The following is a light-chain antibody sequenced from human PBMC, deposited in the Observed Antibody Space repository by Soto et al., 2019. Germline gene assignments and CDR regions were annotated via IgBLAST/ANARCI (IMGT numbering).Light chain of an antibody. CDR2: AAS. CDR3: QQTYRTLSIT. Sequence: DIQMTQSPSSLSASVGDRVTITCRASQSIARHVNGYQQKPGKAPKLLISAASSLQTGVPSTFRGGRSGNDYTLNISNLQAADVATFYCQQTYRTLSITFGEGTRLEIK. V-gene: IGKV1-39*01. CDR1: QSIARH. J-gene: IGKJ5*01.